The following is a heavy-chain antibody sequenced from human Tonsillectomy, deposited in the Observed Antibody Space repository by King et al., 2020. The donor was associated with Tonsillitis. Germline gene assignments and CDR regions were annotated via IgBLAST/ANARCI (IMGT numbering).Heavy chain of an antibody. CDR3: TTGVVPAPHAFDI. D-gene: IGHD2-21*02. J-gene: IGHJ3*02. CDR1: GFTFSNAW. V-gene: IGHV3-15*01. CDR2: IKSKTDGGTT. Sequence: QLVQSGGGLVKPGGSLRLSCAASGFTFSNAWMSWVRQAPGKGLEWVGRIKSKTDGGTTDYAAPVKGRFTISRDDSKNTLYLQMNSLKTEDTAVYYCTTGVVPAPHAFDIWGQGTMVTVSS.